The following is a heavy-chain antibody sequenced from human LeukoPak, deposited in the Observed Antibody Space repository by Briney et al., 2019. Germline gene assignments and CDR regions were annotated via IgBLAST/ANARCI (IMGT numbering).Heavy chain of an antibody. CDR1: GFTFSSYS. Sequence: GGSLRLSCAASGFTFSSYSMNWVRQAPGKGLEWVANIKQDGSEKYYVDSVKGRFTISRDNAKNSLYLQMNSLRAEDTAVYYCATTSYHYGMNVWGQGTTVTVSS. D-gene: IGHD3-16*01. V-gene: IGHV3-7*01. CDR3: ATTSYHYGMNV. J-gene: IGHJ6*02. CDR2: IKQDGSEK.